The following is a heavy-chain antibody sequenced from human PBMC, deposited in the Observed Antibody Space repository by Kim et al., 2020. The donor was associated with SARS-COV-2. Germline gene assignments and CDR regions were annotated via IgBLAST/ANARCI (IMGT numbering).Heavy chain of an antibody. Sequence: GESLKISCKGSGYSFTSYWITWVRQMPGKGLEWMGRIDPSDSYTNYSPSFQGHVTISADKSISTAYLQWSSLKASDTAMFYCARHYDYGDYVDYWGQGTLVTVSS. D-gene: IGHD4-17*01. V-gene: IGHV5-10-1*01. CDR1: GYSFTSYW. CDR3: ARHYDYGDYVDY. CDR2: IDPSDSYT. J-gene: IGHJ4*02.